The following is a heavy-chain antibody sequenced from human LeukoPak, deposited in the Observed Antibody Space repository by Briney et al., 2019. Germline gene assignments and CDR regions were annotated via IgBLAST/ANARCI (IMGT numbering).Heavy chain of an antibody. D-gene: IGHD3-16*01. V-gene: IGHV2-70*01. Sequence: SGPALVNPTQTLTLTCTFSGFSLSTFAMCVSWIRQPPGKTLEWLALIDWYDDEYYSTSLKIRLTISKDTYKNQVVLTMTNMDPVDTATYYCARYLNGGQWGDWGQGTLVTVSS. CDR3: ARYLNGGQWGD. CDR1: GFSLSTFAMC. CDR2: IDWYDDE. J-gene: IGHJ4*02.